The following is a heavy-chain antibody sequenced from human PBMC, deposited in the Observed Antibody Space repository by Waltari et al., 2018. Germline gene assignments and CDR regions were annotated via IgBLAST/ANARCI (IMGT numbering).Heavy chain of an antibody. CDR2: IIPILGIA. CDR3: ARGARYCSGGSCYWWFDP. CDR1: GGTFSSYA. Sequence: QVQLVQSGAEVKKPGSSVKVSCKASGGTFSSYAISWVRQGPGQGLEWMGGIIPILGIANYAQKFQGRVTITADKSTSTAYMELSSLRSEDTAVYYCARGARYCSGGSCYWWFDPWGQGTLVTVSS. V-gene: IGHV1-69*10. J-gene: IGHJ5*02. D-gene: IGHD2-15*01.